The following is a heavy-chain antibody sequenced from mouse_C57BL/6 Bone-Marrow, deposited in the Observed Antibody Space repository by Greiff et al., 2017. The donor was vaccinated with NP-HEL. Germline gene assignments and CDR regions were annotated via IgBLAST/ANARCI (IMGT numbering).Heavy chain of an antibody. CDR3: ARHKGSSYWYFDV. CDR1: GFTFSSYG. Sequence: DVKLVESGGDLVKPGGSLKLSCAASGFTFSSYGMSWVRQTPDKRLEWVATISSGGSYTYYPDSVKGRFTISRDNAKNTLYLQMSSLKSEDTAMYYCARHKGSSYWYFDVWGTGTTVTVSS. D-gene: IGHD1-1*01. J-gene: IGHJ1*03. V-gene: IGHV5-6*02. CDR2: ISSGGSYT.